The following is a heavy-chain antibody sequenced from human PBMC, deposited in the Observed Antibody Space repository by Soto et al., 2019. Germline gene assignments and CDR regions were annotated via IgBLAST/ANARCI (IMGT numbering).Heavy chain of an antibody. CDR3: AMVDVYVTPSPEDV. J-gene: IGHJ6*02. D-gene: IGHD3-16*01. V-gene: IGHV1-18*01. Sequence: QVQLVQSGAEVKNTWASVTVSCMASGYPFTRYGIGWARQAPGQGLEWMGWINTYNGNTNYAQNVQGRVTLTTDTTTSTASMEMRSLRSKDTAIYYCAMVDVYVTPSPEDVWGQGNT. CDR2: INTYNGNT. CDR1: GYPFTRYG.